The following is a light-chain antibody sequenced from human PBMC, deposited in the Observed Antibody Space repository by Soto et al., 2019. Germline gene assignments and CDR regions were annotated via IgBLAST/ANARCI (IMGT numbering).Light chain of an antibody. V-gene: IGLV4-60*03. CDR1: SGHSSYI. Sequence: QAVLTQSSSASASLGSSVKLTCTLSSGHSSYIIAWHQQQPGKAPRYLMKLEGSGSYNKGSGVPDRFSGSSSGADRYLTISHLQSEDEADYYCETWDSKVFGGGTKVTVL. J-gene: IGLJ2*01. CDR2: LEGSGSY. CDR3: ETWDSKV.